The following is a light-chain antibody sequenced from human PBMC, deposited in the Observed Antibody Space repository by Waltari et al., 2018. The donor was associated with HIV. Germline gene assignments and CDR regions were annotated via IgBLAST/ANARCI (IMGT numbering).Light chain of an antibody. J-gene: IGLJ3*02. Sequence: QSALTQPASVSGSPGQSITISCTGTSSAVGGYNYVSWYQQHPGKAPKLMIYDVSKRPSGVSNRFSGSKSDNTASLTISGLQAEDEADYYCCSYAGSSTWVFGGGTKLTVL. CDR3: CSYAGSSTWV. CDR1: SSAVGGYNY. CDR2: DVS. V-gene: IGLV2-23*02.